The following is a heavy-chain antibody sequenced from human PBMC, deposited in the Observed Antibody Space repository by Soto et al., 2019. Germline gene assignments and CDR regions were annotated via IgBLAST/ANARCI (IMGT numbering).Heavy chain of an antibody. CDR1: GGSFSGYY. V-gene: IGHV4-34*01. Sequence: QVQLQQWGAGLLKPSETLSLTCAVYGGSFSGYYWSWIRQPPGKGLEWIGEINHSGSTNYNPSLKSRVTISVDTSKNQFSLKLSSVTAADTAVYYCARGSPHQDSSGWDYSIRNYYMDVWGKGTTVTVSS. J-gene: IGHJ6*03. D-gene: IGHD6-19*01. CDR2: INHSGST. CDR3: ARGSPHQDSSGWDYSIRNYYMDV.